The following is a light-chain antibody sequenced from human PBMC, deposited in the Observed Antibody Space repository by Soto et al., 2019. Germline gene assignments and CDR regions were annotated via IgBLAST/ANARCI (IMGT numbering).Light chain of an antibody. V-gene: IGKV1-5*03. J-gene: IGKJ5*01. CDR2: EAS. Sequence: DIQMTQSPSTLSASVGDRVTITCRASQSVNRWLAWYQQKPGKAPKLLIYEASSLESGVPSRFSGSGSGTDFTLTISNLQPEDFATYYCQQANSFPISFGQGTRLEIK. CDR3: QQANSFPIS. CDR1: QSVNRW.